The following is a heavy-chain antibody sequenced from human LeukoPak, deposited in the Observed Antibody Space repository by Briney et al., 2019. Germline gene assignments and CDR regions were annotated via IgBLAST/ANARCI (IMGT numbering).Heavy chain of an antibody. D-gene: IGHD5-18*01. J-gene: IGHJ4*02. V-gene: IGHV1-69*13. CDR1: GYTFTSYA. Sequence: SVKVSCKASGYTFTSYAISWVRQAPGQGLEWMGGIIPIFGTANYAQKFQGRVTITADESTSTAYMELSSLRSEDTAVYYCARDRGGYTYSHDYWGQGTLVTVSS. CDR3: ARDRGGYTYSHDY. CDR2: IIPIFGTA.